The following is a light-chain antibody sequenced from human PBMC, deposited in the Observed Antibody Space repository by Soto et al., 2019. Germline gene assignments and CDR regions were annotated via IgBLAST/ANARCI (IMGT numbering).Light chain of an antibody. V-gene: IGLV1-44*01. CDR2: DND. J-gene: IGLJ3*02. CDR3: AAWDDSRNSPV. CDR1: SSNIGSPT. Sequence: QSVLTQPPSASGTPGQRVAISCSGSSSNIGSPTVNWYQQLPGTAPKLLIYDNDQRPSGVPDRFSCSKSGTSASLAISVLQSEDEVDYYYAAWDDSRNSPVFGGGTKLTVL.